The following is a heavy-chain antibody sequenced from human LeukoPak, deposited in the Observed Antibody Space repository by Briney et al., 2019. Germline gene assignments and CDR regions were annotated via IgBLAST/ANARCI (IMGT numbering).Heavy chain of an antibody. D-gene: IGHD3-3*01. V-gene: IGHV1-2*02. Sequence: GASVKVSCKASGYTFTGYYMHWVRQAPGQGLEWMGWINPNSGGTNYAQKFQGRVTMTRDTSISTAYMELSRLRSDDTAVYYCARDLEYDFWSGLNANGYWGQGTLVTVSS. CDR1: GYTFTGYY. J-gene: IGHJ4*02. CDR3: ARDLEYDFWSGLNANGY. CDR2: INPNSGGT.